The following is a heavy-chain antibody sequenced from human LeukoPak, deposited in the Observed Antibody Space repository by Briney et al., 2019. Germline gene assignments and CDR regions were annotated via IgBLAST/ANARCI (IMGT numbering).Heavy chain of an antibody. Sequence: PGGSLRLSCAASGFTFDDYGMSWVRQAPGKGLEWVSGINWNGGSTGYADSVKGRFTISRDNAKNSLYLQMNSLRAEDTAVYYCAKDYEEPIALDAFDIWGQGTMVTVSS. CDR3: AKDYEEPIALDAFDI. CDR2: INWNGGST. J-gene: IGHJ3*02. V-gene: IGHV3-20*04. CDR1: GFTFDDYG. D-gene: IGHD3-3*01.